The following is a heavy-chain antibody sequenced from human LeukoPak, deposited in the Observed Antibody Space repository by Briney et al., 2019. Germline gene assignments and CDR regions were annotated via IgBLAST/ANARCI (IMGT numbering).Heavy chain of an antibody. CDR3: ARGATFGYYYYYMDV. CDR2: INPSGGST. Sequence: ASVKVSCKASGYTFTSYYMHWVRQAPGQGLEWMGIINPSGGSTSYAQKFQGRVTMTRDMSTSTVYMELSSLRSEDTAVYYCARGATFGYYYYYMDVWGKGTTVTVSS. V-gene: IGHV1-46*01. D-gene: IGHD5-24*01. CDR1: GYTFTSYY. J-gene: IGHJ6*03.